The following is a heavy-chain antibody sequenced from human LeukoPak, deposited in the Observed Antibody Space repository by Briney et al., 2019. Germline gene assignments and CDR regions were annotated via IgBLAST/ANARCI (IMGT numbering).Heavy chain of an antibody. D-gene: IGHD3-22*01. J-gene: IGHJ3*01. Sequence: SETLSLTCTVSGAHISNYYWTWVRQSAAQGLEWIGRLHASESTIYNPSLKSRVTMSIDTSKDQLSLTLTSVTAADSAVYYCASLSSGAAFDVWGQGAVVTVSS. CDR3: ASLSSGAAFDV. CDR2: LHASEST. CDR1: GAHISNYY. V-gene: IGHV4-4*07.